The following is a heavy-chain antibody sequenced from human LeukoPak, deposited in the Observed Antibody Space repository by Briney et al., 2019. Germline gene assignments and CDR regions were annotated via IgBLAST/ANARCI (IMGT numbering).Heavy chain of an antibody. CDR3: ANGLRGMATIFAEYFQH. D-gene: IGHD5-24*01. CDR2: ISGSGGST. Sequence: GGSLRLSCAASGFTFSSYAMSWVSQAPGKGLEWVSAISGSGGSTYYADSVKGRFTISRDNSKNTLYLQMNSLRAEDTAVYYCANGLRGMATIFAEYFQHWGQGTLVTVSS. V-gene: IGHV3-23*01. J-gene: IGHJ1*01. CDR1: GFTFSSYA.